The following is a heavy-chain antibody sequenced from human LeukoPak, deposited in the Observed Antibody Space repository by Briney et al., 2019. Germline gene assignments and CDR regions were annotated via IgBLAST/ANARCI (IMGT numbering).Heavy chain of an antibody. D-gene: IGHD3-10*01. V-gene: IGHV1-8*01. CDR2: MNPNSGNT. Sequence: ASVKVSCKASGYTFTSYDINWVRQATGQGLEWMGWMNPNSGNTGYAQKFRGRVTMTRNTSISTAYMELSSLRSEDTAVYYCARVPLTWFGELSAAFDIWGQGQWSPSLQ. CDR3: ARVPLTWFGELSAAFDI. CDR1: GYTFTSYD. J-gene: IGHJ3*02.